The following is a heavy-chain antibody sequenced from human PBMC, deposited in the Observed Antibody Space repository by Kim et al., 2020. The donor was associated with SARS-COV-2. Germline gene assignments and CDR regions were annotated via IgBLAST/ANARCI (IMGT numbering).Heavy chain of an antibody. J-gene: IGHJ3*02. CDR1: GGSFSGYY. Sequence: SETLSLTCAVYGGSFSGYYWSWIRQPPGKGLEWIGEINHSGSTNYNPSLKSRVTISVDTSKNQFSLKLSSVTAADTAVYYCASIPLYYYDRSKAFDIWGQGTMVTVSS. V-gene: IGHV4-34*01. D-gene: IGHD3-22*01. CDR3: ASIPLYYYDRSKAFDI. CDR2: INHSGST.